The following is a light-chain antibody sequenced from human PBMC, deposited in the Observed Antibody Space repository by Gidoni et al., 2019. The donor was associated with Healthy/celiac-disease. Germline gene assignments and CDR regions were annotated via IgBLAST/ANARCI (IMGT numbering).Light chain of an antibody. CDR3: QQSYSTPRT. J-gene: IGKJ3*01. Sequence: DIPMTQSPSSLSASVGDRVTITCRASQSISSYLNWYQQKPGKAPKLLIYAESSLHSGVPSRFSGSGSGTDFTLTISSLQPEDVAIYYCQQSYSTPRTFGPGTKVDIK. CDR1: QSISSY. CDR2: AES. V-gene: IGKV1-39*01.